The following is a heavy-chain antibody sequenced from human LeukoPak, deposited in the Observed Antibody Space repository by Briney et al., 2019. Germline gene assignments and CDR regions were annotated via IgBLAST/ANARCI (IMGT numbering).Heavy chain of an antibody. Sequence: GGSLRLSCAASGFTFSSYGMHWVRQAPGKGLEWVAVISYDGSNKYYADSVKDRFTISRDNSKNTLYLQMNSLRAEDTAVYYCAKEQFDYWGQGTLVTVSS. CDR3: AKEQFDY. CDR1: GFTFSSYG. V-gene: IGHV3-30*18. J-gene: IGHJ4*02. CDR2: ISYDGSNK.